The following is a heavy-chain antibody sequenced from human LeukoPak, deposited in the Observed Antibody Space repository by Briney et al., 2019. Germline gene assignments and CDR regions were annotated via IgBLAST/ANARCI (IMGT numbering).Heavy chain of an antibody. CDR1: GGSINSGSYY. Sequence: SQTLSLTCTVSGGSINSGSYYWNWIRQPAGKGLEWIGRFYISEGTKYDPSLKSRVTISVDTSKNQFSLRLSSVTAADTAVYYCASLGSFDIWGQGTMVTVSS. V-gene: IGHV4-61*02. CDR2: FYISEGT. D-gene: IGHD7-27*01. CDR3: ASLGSFDI. J-gene: IGHJ3*02.